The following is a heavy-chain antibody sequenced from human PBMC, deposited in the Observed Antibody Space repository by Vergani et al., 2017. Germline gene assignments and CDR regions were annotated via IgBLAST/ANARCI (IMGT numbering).Heavy chain of an antibody. J-gene: IGHJ6*03. CDR2: IYPGDSET. V-gene: IGHV5-51*01. CDR3: ARQYLDCSGGSCYYYYYYMDV. Sequence: EVQLVQSGAEVKKPGESLKISCKGSGYSFTSYWIGWVRQMPGKGLEWMGIIYPGDSETRYSPSFQGQVTISADKSISTAYLPWSSLKASDTAMYYCARQYLDCSGGSCYYYYYYMDVWGKGTTVTVSS. D-gene: IGHD2-15*01. CDR1: GYSFTSYW.